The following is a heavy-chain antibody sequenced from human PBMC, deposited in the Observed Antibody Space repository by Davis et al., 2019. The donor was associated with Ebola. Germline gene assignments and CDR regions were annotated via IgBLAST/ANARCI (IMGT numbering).Heavy chain of an antibody. CDR3: ARGFTDRYYYGLDV. CDR2: MNPNSGNT. V-gene: IGHV1-8*01. Sequence: ASVKVSCKASGYTFTRYDINWVRQATGQGLEWMGWMNPNSGNTSYAQKFQGRVTMTRDTSISTAYMELSSLRSEDTAVYYCARGFTDRYYYGLDVWGKGTTVTVSS. CDR1: GYTFTRYD. D-gene: IGHD3-16*01. J-gene: IGHJ6*04.